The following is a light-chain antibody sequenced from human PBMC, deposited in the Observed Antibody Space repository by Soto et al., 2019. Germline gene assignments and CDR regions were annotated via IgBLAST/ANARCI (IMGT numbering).Light chain of an antibody. CDR2: GAS. Sequence: EIVLTQSPGTLSLSPGERATLSCRASQSVSSSYLAWYQQKPGQAPRLLIYGASSRATGIPDRFSGSGSGTDFTLTIIRLEPEDFAVYYCQQYGSSLGVTFGGGTKVEIK. J-gene: IGKJ4*01. V-gene: IGKV3-20*01. CDR1: QSVSSSY. CDR3: QQYGSSLGVT.